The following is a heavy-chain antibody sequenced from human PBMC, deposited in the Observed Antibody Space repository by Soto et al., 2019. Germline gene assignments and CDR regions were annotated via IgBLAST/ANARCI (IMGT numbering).Heavy chain of an antibody. Sequence: QVQLVQSGAEVKKPGASVKVSCKTSGYTFSDYRMHWVRQAPGQGLEWMGWVSPISGDTNYAQEFQGRVTMTSDPSIKTVYMELNSLTSVDTSMFYCARENWHFDYWGQGTLITVSS. CDR2: VSPISGDT. CDR1: GYTFSDYR. J-gene: IGHJ4*02. V-gene: IGHV1-2*02. CDR3: ARENWHFDY.